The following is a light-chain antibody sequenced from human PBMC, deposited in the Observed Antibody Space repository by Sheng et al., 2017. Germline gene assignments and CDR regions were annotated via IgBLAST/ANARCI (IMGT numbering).Light chain of an antibody. J-gene: IGKJ1*01. Sequence: IQLTQSPSSLSASVGDRVTITCRTSQGISSSLAWYRQEPGKAPQLLIYAASTLQSGVPSRFSGSGSGTDFTLTISSLQPEDFATYYCQKYNSAPRTFGQGTEVEIK. V-gene: IGKV1-9*01. CDR2: AAS. CDR1: QGISSS. CDR3: QKYNSAPRT.